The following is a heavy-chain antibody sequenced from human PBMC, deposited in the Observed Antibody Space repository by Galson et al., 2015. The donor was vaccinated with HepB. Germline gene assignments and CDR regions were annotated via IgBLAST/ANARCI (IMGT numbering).Heavy chain of an antibody. V-gene: IGHV1-69*06. CDR3: ARDIDYGDYVSPNKWFDP. J-gene: IGHJ5*02. D-gene: IGHD4-17*01. Sequence: SVKVSCKASGGIFSSSGISWVRQAPGQGLEWMGGVIPIFDTTNYAQKFQGRVTITADKSTNTAYMGLSSLRSEDTAIYYCARDIDYGDYVSPNKWFDPWGQGTLVTVSS. CDR2: VIPIFDTT. CDR1: GGIFSSSG.